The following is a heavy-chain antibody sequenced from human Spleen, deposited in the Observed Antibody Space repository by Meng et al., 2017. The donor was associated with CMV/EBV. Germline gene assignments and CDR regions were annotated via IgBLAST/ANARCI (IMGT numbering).Heavy chain of an antibody. D-gene: IGHD6-13*01. V-gene: IGHV4-34*01. Sequence: VQPQQGGAGMLKRPETLSLTCSVYGWSFSGNYWSWIRQPPGKGLEWIGEINHSGSTNSNPSLKSRVTISVDTSKNQFPLKLSSVTAADTAVYYCARGPAGSSWVYEYYFDYWGQGTLVTVSS. J-gene: IGHJ4*02. CDR3: ARGPAGSSWVYEYYFDY. CDR1: GWSFSGNY. CDR2: INHSGST.